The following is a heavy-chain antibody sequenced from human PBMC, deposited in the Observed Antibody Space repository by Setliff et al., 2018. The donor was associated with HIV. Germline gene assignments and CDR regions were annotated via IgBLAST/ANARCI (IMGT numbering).Heavy chain of an antibody. CDR3: AKADDGAAAGPAP. V-gene: IGHV3-33*06. CDR1: GFSFRNFG. D-gene: IGHD6-13*01. Sequence: GGSLRLSCAASGFSFRNFGMHWVRQAPGKGLEWVAVIWYDGTNTNYADSVKGRFTISRDNSKNTVYLEMDSLRSEDTAVYYCAKADDGAAAGPAPWGQGTLVTVSS. J-gene: IGHJ5*01. CDR2: IWYDGTNT.